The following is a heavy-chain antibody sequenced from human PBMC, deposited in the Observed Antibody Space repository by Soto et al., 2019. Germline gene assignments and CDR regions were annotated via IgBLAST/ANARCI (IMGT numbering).Heavy chain of an antibody. V-gene: IGHV4-30-2*01. J-gene: IGHJ4*02. CDR2: IYYSGGT. Sequence: PSQTLSLPCAVSGGSLSSGGFSWTWIRQPPGKCLEFIGYIYYSGGTYYNPSLKSQVTISVDRSKNQFSLRLSSVTAAETAGYYFARATFCRKGYYDATAYYFFDYWGQGTLVTVSS. CDR1: GGSLSSGGFS. CDR3: ARATFCRKGYYDATAYYFFDY. D-gene: IGHD3-22*01.